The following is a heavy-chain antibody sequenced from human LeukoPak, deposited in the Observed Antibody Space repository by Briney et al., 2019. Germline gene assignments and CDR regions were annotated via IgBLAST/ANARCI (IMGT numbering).Heavy chain of an antibody. CDR2: ISSSSSYI. Sequence: GGSLRLSCAASGFTFSSYSMNWVRQAPGKGLEWVSSISSSSSYIYYADSAKGRFTISRDNSKNTLYLQMNSLRAEDTAVYYCARNAYAFDIWGQGTMVTVSS. J-gene: IGHJ3*02. V-gene: IGHV3-21*01. CDR1: GFTFSSYS. CDR3: ARNAYAFDI.